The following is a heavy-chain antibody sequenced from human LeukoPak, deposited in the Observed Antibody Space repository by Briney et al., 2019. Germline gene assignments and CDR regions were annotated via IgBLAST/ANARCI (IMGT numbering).Heavy chain of an antibody. CDR3: ARVSGSPPLYYYYYMDV. D-gene: IGHD3-10*01. CDR2: IYYSGST. CDR1: GGSISSSSYY. J-gene: IGHJ6*03. Sequence: SETLSLTCTVSGGSISSSSYYWGWIRQPPGKGLEWIGSIYYSGSTYYNPSLKSRVTISVDTSKNQFSLKLSSVTAADTAVYYCARVSGSPPLYYYYYMDVWGKGTTVTISS. V-gene: IGHV4-39*01.